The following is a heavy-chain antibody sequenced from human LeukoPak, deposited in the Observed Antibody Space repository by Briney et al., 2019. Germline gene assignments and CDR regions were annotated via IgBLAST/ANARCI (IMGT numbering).Heavy chain of an antibody. D-gene: IGHD2-2*01. CDR1: GFTFSSYA. CDR2: ISYDGSNK. J-gene: IGHJ4*02. Sequence: GGSLRLSCAASGFTFSSYAMHWVRQAPGKGLEWVAVISYDGSNKYYADSVKGRFTISRDNSKNTLYLQMNSLRAEDTAVYYCAGYQLLLPLDYWGQGTLVTVSS. CDR3: AGYQLLLPLDY. V-gene: IGHV3-30-3*01.